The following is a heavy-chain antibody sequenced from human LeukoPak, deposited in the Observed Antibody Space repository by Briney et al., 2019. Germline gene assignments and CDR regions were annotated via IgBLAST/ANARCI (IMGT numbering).Heavy chain of an antibody. CDR2: IDSSSRYI. CDR3: ARGAADH. V-gene: IGHV3-21*01. D-gene: IGHD6-13*01. Sequence: PGGSLRLSCAASGFTFSSYNMDWVRQAPGKGLEWVSFIDSSSRYIYQADSVKGRFTISRDNAKSSVFLQMNSLRAEDTAVYYCARGAADHWGQGTLVTVSS. CDR1: GFTFSSYN. J-gene: IGHJ5*02.